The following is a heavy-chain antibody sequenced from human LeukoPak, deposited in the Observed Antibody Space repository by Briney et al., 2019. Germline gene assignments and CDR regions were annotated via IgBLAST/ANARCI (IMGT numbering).Heavy chain of an antibody. CDR1: GGSISSSSFY. D-gene: IGHD4-17*01. V-gene: IGHV4-39*07. Sequence: SETLSLTCTVPGGSISSSSFYWGWIRQPPGKGLEWIGSIYYSGSTYYNPSLKGRVTISVDTSKNQFSLKLSSVTAADTAVYYCARESYGDVGYFDYWGQGTLVTVSS. CDR2: IYYSGST. CDR3: ARESYGDVGYFDY. J-gene: IGHJ4*02.